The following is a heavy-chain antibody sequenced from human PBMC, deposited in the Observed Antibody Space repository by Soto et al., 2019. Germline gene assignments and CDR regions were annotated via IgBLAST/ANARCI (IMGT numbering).Heavy chain of an antibody. CDR1: GFTFSSYG. Sequence: QVQLLESGGGVVQPGRSLRLSCAASGFTFSSYGMHWVRQAPGKGLEWVALIWYDGSNEYYVDSVKGRFTISRDNSKNTLFLQMNSLRAEDTAMYYCAREEYRSGTGYLQHWGQGTLVTVSS. J-gene: IGHJ1*01. V-gene: IGHV3-33*01. CDR2: IWYDGSNE. D-gene: IGHD6-19*01. CDR3: AREEYRSGTGYLQH.